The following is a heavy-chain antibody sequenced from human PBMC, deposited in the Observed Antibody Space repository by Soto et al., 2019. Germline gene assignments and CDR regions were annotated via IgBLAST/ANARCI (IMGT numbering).Heavy chain of an antibody. CDR2: MHNRGST. V-gene: IGHV4-31*03. Sequence: QVQLQESGPGLVKPSQTLSLTGTVSGGSISSGGLYCSWSRQQPEKGLEWIGYMHNRGSTYYNPYLKSRVTIAANKSENPFSMRLTSLTAADTAVYYCARGWIAARSRKFDYWGQGTLVTVSS. D-gene: IGHD6-6*01. CDR1: GGSISSGGLY. J-gene: IGHJ4*02. CDR3: ARGWIAARSRKFDY.